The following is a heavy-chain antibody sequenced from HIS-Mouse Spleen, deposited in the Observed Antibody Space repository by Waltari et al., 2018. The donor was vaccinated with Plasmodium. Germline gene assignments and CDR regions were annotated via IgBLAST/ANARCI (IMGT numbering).Heavy chain of an antibody. Sequence: EVQLVESGGGLVKPGGSRSPSCEATGSTFGSYWMGWVRQAQGKGLEWVANIKQDGSEKYYVDSVKGRFTISRDNAKNSLYLQMNSLRAEDTAVYYCASSWYWYFDLWGRGTLVTVSS. CDR1: GSTFGSYW. J-gene: IGHJ2*01. CDR2: IKQDGSEK. D-gene: IGHD6-13*01. CDR3: ASSWYWYFDL. V-gene: IGHV3-7*01.